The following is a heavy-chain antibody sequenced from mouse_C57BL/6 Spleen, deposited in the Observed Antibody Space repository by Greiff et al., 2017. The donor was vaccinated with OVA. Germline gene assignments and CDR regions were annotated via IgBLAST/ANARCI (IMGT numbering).Heavy chain of an antibody. V-gene: IGHV1-54*01. D-gene: IGHD1-1*01. Sequence: QVQLKESGAELVRPGTSVKVSCKASGYAFTNYLIEWVKQRPGQGLEWIGVINPGSGGTNYNEKLKGKATLTADKSSSTAYMQLSSLTSEDSAVYFCARGEDYYGSSYGYFDVWGTGTTVTVSS. CDR1: GYAFTNYL. J-gene: IGHJ1*03. CDR2: INPGSGGT. CDR3: ARGEDYYGSSYGYFDV.